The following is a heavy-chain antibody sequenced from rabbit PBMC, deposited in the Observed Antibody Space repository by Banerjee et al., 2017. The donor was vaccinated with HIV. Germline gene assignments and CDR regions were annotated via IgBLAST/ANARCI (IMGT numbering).Heavy chain of an antibody. J-gene: IGHJ2*01. CDR2: IYTGSNAKT. CDR3: ARGWSGFDP. D-gene: IGHD1-1*01. CDR1: GFSFSSGYY. V-gene: IGHV1S45*01. Sequence: QQQLEESGGGLVKPGGTLTLPCKASGFSFSSGYYMCWVRQAPGKGLEWIACIYTGSNAKTHYASWVNGRFTISKTSSTVDLKMTSLTAADTATYFCARGWSGFDPWGPGTLVTVS.